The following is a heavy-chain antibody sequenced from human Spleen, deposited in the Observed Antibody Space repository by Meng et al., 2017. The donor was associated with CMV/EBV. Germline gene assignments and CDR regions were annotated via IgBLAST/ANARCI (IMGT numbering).Heavy chain of an antibody. Sequence: GGSLRLSCATSGFTFSTYAMSWVRQAPGKGLEWVSGISGNGDRTYYADSVKGRFTISRDNSKNTLYLEMNSLRVEDAAVYYCAKARVTYGGNSGFDYWGQGTLVTVSS. CDR1: GFTFSTYA. CDR3: AKARVTYGGNSGFDY. CDR2: ISGNGDRT. J-gene: IGHJ4*02. D-gene: IGHD4-23*01. V-gene: IGHV3-23*01.